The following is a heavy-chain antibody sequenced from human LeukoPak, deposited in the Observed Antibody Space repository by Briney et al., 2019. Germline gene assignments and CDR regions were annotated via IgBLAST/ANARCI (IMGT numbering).Heavy chain of an antibody. Sequence: PGGSLRLSCAASGFTFSSYGMHWVRQAPGKGPEWVAVISYDGSNKYYADSVKGRFTISRDNSKNTLYLQMNSLRAEDTAVYYCAKLVGDPNMANGDYWGQGTLVTVSS. CDR3: AKLVGDPNMANGDY. CDR2: ISYDGSNK. CDR1: GFTFSSYG. D-gene: IGHD1-26*01. V-gene: IGHV3-30*18. J-gene: IGHJ4*02.